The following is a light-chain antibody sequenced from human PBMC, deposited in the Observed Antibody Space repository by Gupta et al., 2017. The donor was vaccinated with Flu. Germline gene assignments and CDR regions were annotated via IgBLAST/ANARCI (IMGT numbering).Light chain of an antibody. J-gene: IGKJ4*01. Sequence: DIVLTQSPATLSLSPGERAILSCRASQSVSSYLAWYQQKPGQAPRLLIYDASNRATGIPARFSGSGSGTDFTLTISSLEPEDFAVYYCPQRSNWPRVTFGGGTKVEIK. CDR1: QSVSSY. CDR3: PQRSNWPRVT. CDR2: DAS. V-gene: IGKV3-11*01.